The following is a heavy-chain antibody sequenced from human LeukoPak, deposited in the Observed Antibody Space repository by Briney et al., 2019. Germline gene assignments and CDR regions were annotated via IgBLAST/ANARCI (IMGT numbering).Heavy chain of an antibody. J-gene: IGHJ3*02. Sequence: PSETLSLTCTVSGGSISSGGYYWSWIRQPPGKGLEWIGYIYHSGSTYYNPSLKSRVTISVDRSKNQFSLKLSSVTAADTAVYYCARGDYYRAFDIWGQGTMVTVSS. CDR1: GGSISSGGYY. V-gene: IGHV4-30-2*01. D-gene: IGHD3-10*01. CDR2: IYHSGST. CDR3: ARGDYYRAFDI.